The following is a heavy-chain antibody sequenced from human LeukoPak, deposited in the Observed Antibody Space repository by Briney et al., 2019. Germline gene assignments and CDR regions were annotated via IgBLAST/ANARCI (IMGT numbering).Heavy chain of an antibody. CDR3: ARFRRGIYYFDR. D-gene: IGHD2-8*02. J-gene: IGHJ4*02. V-gene: IGHV4-30-4*01. Sequence: PSETLPLTCSVSGDSISSDDYYWSWIRQPPGKGLEWIGYILYRGTAYYHPSLKSRVIISVDTSRNEFSLELTSVTAADTAVYYCARFRRGIYYFDRWGQGTLVTVSS. CDR1: GDSISSDDYY. CDR2: ILYRGTA.